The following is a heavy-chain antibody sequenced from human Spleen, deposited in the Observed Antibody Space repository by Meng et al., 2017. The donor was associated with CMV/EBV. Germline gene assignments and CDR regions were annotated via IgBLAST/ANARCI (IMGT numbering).Heavy chain of an antibody. CDR1: GGSISSGGYY. Sequence: SETLSLTCSVSGGSISSGGYYWGWIRQPPGKGLEWIGSIYYSGSTHYNPLLKRRVTISVDTSRNQLTLKLSSVTAADTAVYYCTRDRLDDIVVLPGVEGNDYWGQGTLVTVSS. CDR2: IYYSGST. J-gene: IGHJ4*02. V-gene: IGHV4-39*06. CDR3: TRDRLDDIVVLPGVEGNDY. D-gene: IGHD2-2*01.